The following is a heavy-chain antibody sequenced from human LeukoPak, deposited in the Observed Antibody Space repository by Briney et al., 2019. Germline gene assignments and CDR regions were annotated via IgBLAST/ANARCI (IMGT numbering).Heavy chain of an antibody. CDR1: GFTFSTYA. V-gene: IGHV3-23*01. D-gene: IGHD3-3*01. CDR3: AKDFTTFGVVTNNWFDP. CDR2: ISGSGVST. Sequence: GGSLRLSCAASGFTFSTYAMNWVRQAPGKGLEWVSVISGSGVSTHYADSVKGRFTISRDNSKNTLYLQMNSLRAEDTAVYYCAKDFTTFGVVTNNWFDPWGQGTLVTVSS. J-gene: IGHJ5*02.